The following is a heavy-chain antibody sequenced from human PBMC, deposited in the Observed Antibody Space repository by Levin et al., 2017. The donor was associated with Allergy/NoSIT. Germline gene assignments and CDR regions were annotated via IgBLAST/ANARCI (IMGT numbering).Heavy chain of an antibody. V-gene: IGHV3-30-3*01. CDR3: ARVGSTSAFDH. D-gene: IGHD2/OR15-2a*01. Sequence: GESLKISCGASGFSFRTYAMHWVRQAPGKGLEWVTVISNDGSNQYYADSVKGRFTISRDNSKDTLYLQMKSLRPEDTAVYYCARVGSTSAFDHWGQGTLVTVS. CDR1: GFSFRTYA. CDR2: ISNDGSNQ. J-gene: IGHJ4*02.